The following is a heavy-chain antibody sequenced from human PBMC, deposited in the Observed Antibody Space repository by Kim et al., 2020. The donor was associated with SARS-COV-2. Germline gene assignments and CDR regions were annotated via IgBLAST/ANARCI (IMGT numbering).Heavy chain of an antibody. V-gene: IGHV4-34*01. D-gene: IGHD3-3*01. CDR1: GESFSGYY. CDR2: INHSGST. Sequence: SETLSLTCAVYGESFSGYYWSWIRQPPGKGLEWIGEINHSGSTNYNPSLKSRVTISVDTSKNQFSLKLSSVTAADTAVYYCARAGGLRFLEWLPRSYYYYYGMDVWGQGTTVTVSS. CDR3: ARAGGLRFLEWLPRSYYYYYGMDV. J-gene: IGHJ6*02.